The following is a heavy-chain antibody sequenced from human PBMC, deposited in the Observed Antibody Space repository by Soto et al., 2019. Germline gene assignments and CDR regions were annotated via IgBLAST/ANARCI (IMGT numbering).Heavy chain of an antibody. CDR1: GGSISSSNW. Sequence: SETLSLTCAVSGGSISSSNWWSWVRQPPGKGLEWIGEIYHSGSTNYNPSLKSRVTISVDKSKNQFSLKLSSVTAADTAVYYCATSSPPGLLWFGELGGWFDPWGQGTLVTVSS. CDR3: ATSSPPGLLWFGELGGWFDP. J-gene: IGHJ5*02. V-gene: IGHV4-4*02. D-gene: IGHD3-10*01. CDR2: IYHSGST.